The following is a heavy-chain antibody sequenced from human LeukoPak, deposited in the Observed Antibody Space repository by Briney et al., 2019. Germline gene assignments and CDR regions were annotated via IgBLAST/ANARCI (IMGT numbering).Heavy chain of an antibody. CDR1: GFTFSSYW. Sequence: GGSLRLSCAASGFTFSSYWMSWVRQAPGKGLEWVANIKQDGSEKYYVDSVKGRFTISRDNAKNSLYLQMNSLRAEDTAVYYCAKEFDDYGDYRPFDPWGQGTLVTVSS. J-gene: IGHJ5*02. CDR3: AKEFDDYGDYRPFDP. D-gene: IGHD4-17*01. V-gene: IGHV3-7*01. CDR2: IKQDGSEK.